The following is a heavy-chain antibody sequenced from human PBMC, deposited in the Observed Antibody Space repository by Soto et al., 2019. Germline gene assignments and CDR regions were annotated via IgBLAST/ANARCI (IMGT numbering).Heavy chain of an antibody. CDR2: ITWNSGSI. D-gene: IGHD4-17*01. CDR3: AKEGYGYLDY. V-gene: IGHV3-9*01. J-gene: IGHJ4*02. CDR1: GFTFDDYA. Sequence: GGSLRLSCAASGFTFDDYAMHWVRQAPGKGLEWVSGITWNSGSIGYADSVKGRFTVSRDNAKNSLYLQINSLRAEDTALYYCAKEGYGYLDYWGQGTLVTVSS.